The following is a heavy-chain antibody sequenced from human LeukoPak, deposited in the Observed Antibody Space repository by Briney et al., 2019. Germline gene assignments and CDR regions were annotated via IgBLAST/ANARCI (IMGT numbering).Heavy chain of an antibody. CDR3: ARDPLADADY. CDR2: ISSSSSYI. CDR1: GFTFSSYS. V-gene: IGHV3-21*01. J-gene: IGHJ4*02. Sequence: GGSLRLSCAASGFTFSSYSMNWVRQAPGKGLEWVSSISSSSSYICYADSVKGRFTISRDNAKNSLYLQMNSLRAEDTAVYYCARDPLADADYWGQATMVTDSS.